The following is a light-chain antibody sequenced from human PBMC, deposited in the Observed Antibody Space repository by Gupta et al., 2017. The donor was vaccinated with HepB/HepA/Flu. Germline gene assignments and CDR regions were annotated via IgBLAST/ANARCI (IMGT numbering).Light chain of an antibody. CDR3: SSYAGTNIRV. J-gene: IGLJ1*01. V-gene: IGLV2-11*01. Sequence: QSGLTQSRSVSGSPGQSVTISCSGTTNNIGLYNYISWYQQRPDETPTLMFYDVLRRPPGVPDRFSASKSGSAASLTISALPQDDAGDYYFSSYAGTNIRVFGSGTTVTVL. CDR1: TNNIGLYNY. CDR2: DVL.